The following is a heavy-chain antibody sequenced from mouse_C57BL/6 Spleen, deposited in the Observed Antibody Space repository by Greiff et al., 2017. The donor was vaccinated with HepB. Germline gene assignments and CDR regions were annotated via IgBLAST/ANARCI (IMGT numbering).Heavy chain of an antibody. CDR1: GYTFTTYP. CDR3: ARSGYDGNYAMDY. D-gene: IGHD2-2*01. V-gene: IGHV1-47*01. Sequence: QVQLKQSGAELVKPGASVKMSCKASGYTFTTYPIEWMKQNHGKSLEWIGNFHPYNDDTKYNEKFKGKATLTEEKSSSTVYLELSRLTSDDSAVYYCARSGYDGNYAMDYWGQGTSVTVSS. J-gene: IGHJ4*01. CDR2: FHPYNDDT.